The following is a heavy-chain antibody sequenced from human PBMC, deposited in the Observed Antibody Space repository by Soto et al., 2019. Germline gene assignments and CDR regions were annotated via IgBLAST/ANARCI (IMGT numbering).Heavy chain of an antibody. CDR2: IYYSGST. V-gene: IGHV4-59*01. Sequence: QVQLQESGPGLVKPSETLSLTCTVSGGSISSYYWSWIRQPPGKGLEWIGYIYYSGSTNYNPSLKRRVTISVDTSKNQFSPKLSSVTAADTAVYYCTRGGGPSTPPFIAVAAQGGGYFDYWGQGTLVTVSS. J-gene: IGHJ4*02. CDR1: GGSISSYY. CDR3: TRGGGPSTPPFIAVAAQGGGYFDY. D-gene: IGHD6-19*01.